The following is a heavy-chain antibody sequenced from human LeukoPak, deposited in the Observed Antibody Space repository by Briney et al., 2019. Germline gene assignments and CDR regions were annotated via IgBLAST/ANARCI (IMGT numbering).Heavy chain of an antibody. CDR3: ARINGDYGGNPFDY. J-gene: IGHJ4*02. CDR1: GFSLSTSGMC. V-gene: IGHV2-70*11. Sequence: SGPTLVNPTQTLTLTCTFSGFSLSTSGMCVSWIRQPPGKALEWLARIDWDDDKYYSTSLKTRLTISKDTSKNQVVLTMTNMDPVDTATYYCARINGDYGGNPFDYWGQGTLVTVSS. CDR2: IDWDDDK. D-gene: IGHD4-23*01.